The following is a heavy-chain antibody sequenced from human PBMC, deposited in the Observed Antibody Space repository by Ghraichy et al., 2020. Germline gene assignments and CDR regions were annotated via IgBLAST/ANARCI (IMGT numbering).Heavy chain of an antibody. D-gene: IGHD3-10*01. V-gene: IGHV3-23*01. Sequence: GGSLRLSCAASGFTLRSYAMSWVRQAPGKGLEWVSGISGSGGNTYYADSVKGRFTTSRDNSKNTLYLQMNSLRAEDTAAYFCASRGTVWGQGTTVTVSS. CDR2: ISGSGGNT. CDR1: GFTLRSYA. CDR3: ASRGTV. J-gene: IGHJ6*02.